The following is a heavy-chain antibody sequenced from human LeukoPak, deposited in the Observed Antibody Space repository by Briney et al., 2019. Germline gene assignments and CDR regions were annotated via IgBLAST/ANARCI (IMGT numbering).Heavy chain of an antibody. J-gene: IGHJ5*02. Sequence: ASVKVSCKVSGYTLTELSMHWVRQAPGKGLEWMGGFDPEDGETIYAQKFQGRVTMTEDTSTDTAYMELSSLRSEDTAVYYCAKDRSIAAAGREEFDPWGQGTLVTVSS. CDR1: GYTLTELS. CDR3: AKDRSIAAAGREEFDP. V-gene: IGHV1-24*01. D-gene: IGHD6-13*01. CDR2: FDPEDGET.